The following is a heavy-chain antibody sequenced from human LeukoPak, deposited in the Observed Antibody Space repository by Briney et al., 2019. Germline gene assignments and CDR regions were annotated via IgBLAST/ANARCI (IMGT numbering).Heavy chain of an antibody. CDR2: ISSSSSYI. Sequence: GGFLRLSCAASGFTFSSYSMNWVRQAPGKGLEWVSSISSSSSYIYYADSVKGRFTISRDNAKNSLYLQMNSLRAEDTAVYYCARGPGQYCSGGSCYSYWYFDLWGRGTLVTVSS. J-gene: IGHJ2*01. CDR1: GFTFSSYS. CDR3: ARGPGQYCSGGSCYSYWYFDL. D-gene: IGHD2-15*01. V-gene: IGHV3-21*01.